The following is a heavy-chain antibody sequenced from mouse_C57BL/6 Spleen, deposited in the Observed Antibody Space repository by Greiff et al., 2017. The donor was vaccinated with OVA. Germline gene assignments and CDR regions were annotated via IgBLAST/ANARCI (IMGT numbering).Heavy chain of an antibody. Sequence: VQLKESGAELARPGASVKMSCKASGYTFTSYTMHWVKQRPGQGLEWIGYINPSSGYTKYNQKFKDKATLTADKSSSTAYMQLSSLTSEDSAVYYCARNDSGAMDYWGQGTSVTVSS. V-gene: IGHV1-4*01. CDR2: INPSSGYT. J-gene: IGHJ4*01. CDR3: ARNDSGAMDY. CDR1: GYTFTSYT. D-gene: IGHD2-4*01.